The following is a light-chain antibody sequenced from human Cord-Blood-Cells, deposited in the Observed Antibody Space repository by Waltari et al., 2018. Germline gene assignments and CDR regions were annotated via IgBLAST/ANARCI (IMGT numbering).Light chain of an antibody. CDR1: QSVLYSSNNKKY. CDR2: WAS. J-gene: IGKJ1*01. V-gene: IGKV4-1*01. CDR3: QQYYSTPPT. Sequence: DIVMTQSPDSLAVSLGERATINCKSSQSVLYSSNNKKYLAWYQQKPGQPPKLLIYWASTRESGVPDRFSVSGSGTDFTLTISSLQAEDVAVYYCQQYYSTPPTFGQGTKVEIK.